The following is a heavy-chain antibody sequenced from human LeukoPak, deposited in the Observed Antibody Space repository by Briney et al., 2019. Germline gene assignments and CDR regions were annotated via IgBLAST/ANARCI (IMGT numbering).Heavy chain of an antibody. V-gene: IGHV3-23*01. Sequence: GGSLRLSCAASGFTFGSTDMTRVRQAPGEGLEWLSTISGTGDTYCADSVRGRFTISRDNSKTTLYLQMNSLRAEDTATYYCAKNSGIWSFWGQGALVTVSS. J-gene: IGHJ4*02. CDR3: AKNSGIWSF. CDR2: ISGTGDT. CDR1: GFTFGSTD. D-gene: IGHD1-26*01.